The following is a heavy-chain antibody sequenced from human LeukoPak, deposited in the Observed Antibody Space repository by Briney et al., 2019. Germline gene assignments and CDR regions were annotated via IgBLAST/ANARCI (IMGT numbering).Heavy chain of an antibody. CDR2: IYHSGST. V-gene: IGHV4-4*02. Sequence: SGTLSLTCAVSGGSISSSNWWSWVRQPPGKGLEWIGEIYHSGSTNYNPSLKSRVTISVDKSKNQFSLKLSSVTAADTAVYYCARSYGDYITGAYAFDVWGQGTMVTVSS. J-gene: IGHJ3*01. D-gene: IGHD4-17*01. CDR1: GGSISSSNW. CDR3: ARSYGDYITGAYAFDV.